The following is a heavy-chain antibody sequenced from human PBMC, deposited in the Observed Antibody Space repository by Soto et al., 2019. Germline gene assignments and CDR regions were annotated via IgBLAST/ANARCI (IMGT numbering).Heavy chain of an antibody. CDR1: EFILADYW. Sequence: EVQLVESGGGLVQPGGSLRLSCTASEFILADYWMAWVRQAPGKGLEWVANIKPAGSGQYYMDSVKGRFTISRENAQNSLFLQMNSLGGEDTAVYYCAIDQLGGRDFWGQGTLVTVSS. J-gene: IGHJ4*02. V-gene: IGHV3-7*01. CDR2: IKPAGSGQ. CDR3: AIDQLGGRDF. D-gene: IGHD2-15*01.